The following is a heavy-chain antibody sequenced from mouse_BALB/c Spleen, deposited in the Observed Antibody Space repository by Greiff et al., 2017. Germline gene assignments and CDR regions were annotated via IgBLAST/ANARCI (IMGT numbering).Heavy chain of an antibody. CDR3: TRSPNWDDFDY. J-gene: IGHJ2*01. D-gene: IGHD4-1*02. CDR2: INPSNGGT. V-gene: IGHV1S81*02. Sequence: VQLQQPGAELVKPGASVKLSCKASGYTFTSYYMYWVKQRPGQGLEWIGGINPSNGGTNFNEKFKSKATLTVDKSSSTAYMQLSSLTSEDSAVYYCTRSPNWDDFDYWGQGTTLTVSS. CDR1: GYTFTSYY.